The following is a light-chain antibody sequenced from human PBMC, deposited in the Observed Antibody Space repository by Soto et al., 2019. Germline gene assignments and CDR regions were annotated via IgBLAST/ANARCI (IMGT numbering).Light chain of an antibody. V-gene: IGLV2-18*01. CDR3: SLYTSSSTFGV. Sequence: QSVLTQPPSVSGSPGQSVTISCTGTSSDVGSYNRVSWYQQPPGTAPKLMIYEVSNRPSGVPDRFSGSKSGNTASLTISGLQAEDEADYYCSLYTSSSTFGVFGGGTKVTVL. J-gene: IGLJ2*01. CDR1: SSDVGSYNR. CDR2: EVS.